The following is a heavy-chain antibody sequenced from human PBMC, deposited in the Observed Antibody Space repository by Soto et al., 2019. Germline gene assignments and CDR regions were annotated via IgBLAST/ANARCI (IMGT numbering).Heavy chain of an antibody. CDR3: AKEAEMSVGYGMDV. V-gene: IGHV3-23*01. D-gene: IGHD3-3*01. J-gene: IGHJ6*02. CDR2: ISGSGSSV. CDR1: GFIFGNYA. Sequence: PGGSLRLSCAASGFIFGNYALSWVRQAPGKGLQWLSLISGSGSSVYFADSVYGRVTISRDNSKNILYLQMNSLRADDTAVYYCAKEAEMSVGYGMDVWGQGTTVTVSS.